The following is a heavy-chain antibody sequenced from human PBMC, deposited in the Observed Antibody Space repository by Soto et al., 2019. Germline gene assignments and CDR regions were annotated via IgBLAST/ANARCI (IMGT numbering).Heavy chain of an antibody. V-gene: IGHV1-69*12. Sequence: QVQLVQSGGEVKKPGSSVKVSCKASGGTFSSYDISWVRQAPGQGLEWMGGIITIFGTANYAQKFQGRVTITADESTSTAYMELSSLRSEDTAVYYCARANYSSGWHRYFDYWGQGTLVTVSS. J-gene: IGHJ4*02. D-gene: IGHD6-19*01. CDR1: GGTFSSYD. CDR3: ARANYSSGWHRYFDY. CDR2: IITIFGTA.